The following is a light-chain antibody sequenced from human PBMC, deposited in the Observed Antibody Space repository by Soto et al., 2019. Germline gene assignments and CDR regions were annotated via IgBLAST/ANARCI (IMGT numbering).Light chain of an antibody. V-gene: IGKV1-5*03. CDR2: KAS. Sequence: DIQMTQSPSTLSGSVGDRVTITCRASQTISSWLAWYQQKPGKAPKXLIYKASTLKSGVPSRFSGSGSGTELTITISSLKPDDFETYYCQHYNSYSEAFGQGTKVDIK. J-gene: IGKJ1*01. CDR3: QHYNSYSEA. CDR1: QTISSW.